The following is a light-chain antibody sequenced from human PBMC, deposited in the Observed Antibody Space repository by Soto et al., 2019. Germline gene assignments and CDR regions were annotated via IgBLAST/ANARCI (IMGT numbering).Light chain of an antibody. CDR3: QQYGGSPFT. CDR1: QSVGSN. J-gene: IGKJ3*01. Sequence: VMKQSPATLSVSAGERAALSCRASQSVGSNLAWYQQKPGQAPRLLIYAASTRATGVPDRFSGTGSGTDFALTISRLETDDSAVYYCQQYGGSPFTFGPGTKVDIK. CDR2: AAS. V-gene: IGKV3-20*01.